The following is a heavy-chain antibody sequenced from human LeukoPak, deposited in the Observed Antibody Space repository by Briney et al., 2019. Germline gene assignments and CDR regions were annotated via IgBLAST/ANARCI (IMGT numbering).Heavy chain of an antibody. Sequence: GGSLRLSCSASGFIFSDYAMRWVRQAPGKGLEYISAIGSDGDRTFFTDSVKGRFAISRDTSKNTVYLQMNNLRAEDTAVYYCASRHCSGGDCYFAGADPFDHWGQGTLVTVSS. CDR2: IGSDGDRT. J-gene: IGHJ4*02. CDR3: ASRHCSGGDCYFAGADPFDH. D-gene: IGHD2-21*01. CDR1: GFIFSDYA. V-gene: IGHV3-64D*06.